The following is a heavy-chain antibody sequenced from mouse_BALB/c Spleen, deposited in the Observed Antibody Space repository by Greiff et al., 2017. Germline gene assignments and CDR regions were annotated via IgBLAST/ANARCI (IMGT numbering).Heavy chain of an antibody. CDR2: IDPANGNT. CDR3: ASEDDEGAGFAY. J-gene: IGHJ3*01. CDR1: GFNIKDPY. Sequence: VQLQQSGAELVKPGASVKLSCTASGFNIKDPYMHWVKQRPEQGLEWIGRIDPANGNTKYDPKFQGKATITADTSANPAYLQLSSLTSEDTAVYYCASEDDEGAGFAYWGQGTLVTVSA. V-gene: IGHV14-3*02.